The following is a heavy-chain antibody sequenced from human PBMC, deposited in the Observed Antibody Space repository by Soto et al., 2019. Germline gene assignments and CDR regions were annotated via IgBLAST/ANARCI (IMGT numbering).Heavy chain of an antibody. D-gene: IGHD2-21*02. CDR1: GGSISDTNW. V-gene: IGHV4-4*02. CDR2: IYHSGSP. Sequence: QVQLSESGPRLVKTSGTLSLTCAVSGGSISDTNWWTWVRQTPGKGLKWIGEIYHSGSPTYSTLLRELATSSVDTSTTQFALRLRYATVSNTAVYYCATLPPRHVVTLLPIPSWGQGIQVTVSS. CDR3: ATLPPRHVVTLLPIPS. J-gene: IGHJ5*02.